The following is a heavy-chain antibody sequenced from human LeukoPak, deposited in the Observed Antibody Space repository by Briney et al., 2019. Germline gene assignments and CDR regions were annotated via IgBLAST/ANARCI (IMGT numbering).Heavy chain of an antibody. CDR2: IYYSRST. V-gene: IGHV4-59*11. CDR3: SRMLTFGVSAFDI. D-gene: IGHD3-16*01. Sequence: SETLSLTCTVSGGSITSHYGTWIRQHPAKGLEWIVYIYYSRSTNYNPSLQSRVGMVVDTSKNQFSLELNSVTAADTAVYYCSRMLTFGVSAFDIWGQGTMVTVSS. CDR1: GGSITSHY. J-gene: IGHJ3*02.